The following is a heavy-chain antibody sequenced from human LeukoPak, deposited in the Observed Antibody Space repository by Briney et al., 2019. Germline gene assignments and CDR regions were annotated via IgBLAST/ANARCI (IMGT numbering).Heavy chain of an antibody. CDR1: GFTFSSYW. J-gene: IGHJ4*02. CDR2: INSDASSI. CDR3: ATLGPPIY. V-gene: IGHV3-74*01. Sequence: RGSLRLSCAASGFTFSSYWMHWVRQAPGKGLMWVSRINSDASSILYADSVKGRFTISRDNAKNTLYLQMNSLRAEDTAVYYCATLGPPIYWGQGTLVTVSS.